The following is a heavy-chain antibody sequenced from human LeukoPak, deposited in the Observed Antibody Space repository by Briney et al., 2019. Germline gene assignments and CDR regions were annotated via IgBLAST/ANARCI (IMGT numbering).Heavy chain of an antibody. CDR2: IYYSGST. J-gene: IGHJ4*02. Sequence: PSETLSLTCTVSGDSISSYYWSWIRQPPGKGLEWIGYIYYSGSTNYNPSLKSRVTISVDTSKNQFSLKLSSVTAADTAVYYCARPLEATVTVPFDYWGQGILVTVSS. CDR1: GDSISSYY. D-gene: IGHD4-17*01. CDR3: ARPLEATVTVPFDY. V-gene: IGHV4-59*08.